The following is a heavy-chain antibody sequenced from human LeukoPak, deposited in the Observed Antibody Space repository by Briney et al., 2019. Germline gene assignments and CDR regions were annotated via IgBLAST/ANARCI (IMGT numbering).Heavy chain of an antibody. Sequence: PSETLSLTCTVSGVSISSSSYYWGWIRQPPGKGLEWIGSIYYSGSTYYNPSLKSRVTISVDTSKNQFSLKLSSVTAADTAMYYCARGGNYFRDYWGQGTLVTVSS. D-gene: IGHD1-26*01. J-gene: IGHJ4*02. V-gene: IGHV4-39*01. CDR1: GVSISSSSYY. CDR3: ARGGNYFRDY. CDR2: IYYSGST.